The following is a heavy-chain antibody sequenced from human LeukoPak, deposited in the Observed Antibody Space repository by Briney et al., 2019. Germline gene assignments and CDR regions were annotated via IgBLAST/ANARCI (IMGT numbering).Heavy chain of an antibody. CDR3: ARDLSLDIAAAVSDY. D-gene: IGHD6-13*01. V-gene: IGHV1-46*01. J-gene: IGHJ4*02. CDR2: INPSGGST. CDR1: GYTFTSYY. Sequence: ASVKVSCKASGYTFTSYYMHWVRQAPGQGLEWMGIINPSGGSTSYAQKFQGRVTMTRDTSTSTVYMELSSLRSEDTAVYYCARDLSLDIAAAVSDYWGQGTLVTVSS.